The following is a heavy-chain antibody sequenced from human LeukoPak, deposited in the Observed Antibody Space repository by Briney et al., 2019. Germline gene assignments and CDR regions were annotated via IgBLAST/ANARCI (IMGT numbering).Heavy chain of an antibody. V-gene: IGHV1-2*02. CDR1: GYTFTRYY. D-gene: IGHD2-2*01. J-gene: IGHJ4*02. Sequence: ASVKVSCKASGYTFTRYYVHWVRQAPGQGPEWMGWIIPSSGGTNYAKRFQGRVTMTRDTSISTAYMELSRLRSDDTAVYYCARDLSTRGDEDRFDYWGQGTLVTVSS. CDR2: IIPSSGGT. CDR3: ARDLSTRGDEDRFDY.